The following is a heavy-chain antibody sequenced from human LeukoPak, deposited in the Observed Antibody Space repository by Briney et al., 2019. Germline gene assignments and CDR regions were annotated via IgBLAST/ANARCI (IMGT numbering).Heavy chain of an antibody. D-gene: IGHD3-22*01. Sequence: SETLSLTCTVSGNSINSLDLWSWVRQPPGKGLEWIGEMYLSGTTHSNPSVKSRVTISIDKSKNQFFLNLSSVTAADTAVYYCAGLVGRYSSGLYYYYFDYWGQGTLVTVSS. V-gene: IGHV4-4*02. CDR1: GNSINSLDL. CDR3: AGLVGRYSSGLYYYYFDY. CDR2: MYLSGTT. J-gene: IGHJ4*02.